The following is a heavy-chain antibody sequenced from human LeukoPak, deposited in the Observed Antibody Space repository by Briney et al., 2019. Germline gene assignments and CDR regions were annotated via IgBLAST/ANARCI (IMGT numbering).Heavy chain of an antibody. J-gene: IGHJ4*02. Sequence: GGSLRLSCAASGFIFSTYSMNWVRQAPGKGLEWVSSISTGSSHIYYADSVNGRFTISRDNAKNSLYLQMNSLRAEDTAVYYCARDYDEDYWGQGMLVTVSS. CDR2: ISTGSSHI. CDR1: GFIFSTYS. CDR3: ARDYDEDY. D-gene: IGHD5-12*01. V-gene: IGHV3-21*01.